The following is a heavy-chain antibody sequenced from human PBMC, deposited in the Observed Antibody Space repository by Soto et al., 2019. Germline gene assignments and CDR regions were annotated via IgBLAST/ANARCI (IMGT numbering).Heavy chain of an antibody. CDR1: GGSFSGYY. CDR2: IHHSGST. D-gene: IGHD6-19*01. Sequence: QVQLQQWGAGLLKPSETLSLTCAVYGGSFSGYYWNWIRQPPGKGLEWIGEIHHSGSTNYNNPSLKSRVTISVDPSKNQFSLKLSSVTAADTALYYCARGRGIAVARRWFDPWGQGTLVTVSS. J-gene: IGHJ5*02. V-gene: IGHV4-34*01. CDR3: ARGRGIAVARRWFDP.